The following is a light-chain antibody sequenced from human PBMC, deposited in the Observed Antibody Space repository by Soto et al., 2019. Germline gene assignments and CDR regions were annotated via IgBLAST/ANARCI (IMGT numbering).Light chain of an antibody. J-gene: IGKJ3*01. CDR2: GAS. CDR1: QSVSSSY. CDR3: QQYGSSPLFT. Sequence: EIVLTQSPGTLSLSPGERATLSCRASQSVSSSYLAWYQQKPGQAPRLLMYGASSRATGIPDRFSGSGSGIDFTLTINRLEPEDFAVYYCQQYGSSPLFTFGPGTKVDIK. V-gene: IGKV3-20*01.